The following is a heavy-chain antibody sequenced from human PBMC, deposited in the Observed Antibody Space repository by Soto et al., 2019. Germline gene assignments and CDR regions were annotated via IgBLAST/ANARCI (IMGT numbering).Heavy chain of an antibody. Sequence: PGGSLRLSCAASGFTFSSYGMHWVRQAPGKGLEWVAVISYDGSNKYYADSVKGRFTISRDNSKNTLYLQMNSLSAEDSAVYYCAKSIAVAGYFDYWGQGTLATVSS. V-gene: IGHV3-30*18. CDR2: ISYDGSNK. J-gene: IGHJ4*02. D-gene: IGHD6-19*01. CDR3: AKSIAVAGYFDY. CDR1: GFTFSSYG.